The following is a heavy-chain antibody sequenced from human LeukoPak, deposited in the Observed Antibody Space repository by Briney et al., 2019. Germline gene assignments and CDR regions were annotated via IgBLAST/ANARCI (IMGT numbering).Heavy chain of an antibody. CDR3: ASSYDFWSGGDHYYFDY. J-gene: IGHJ4*02. CDR1: GFTFSSYS. D-gene: IGHD3-3*01. Sequence: PGGSLRLSCAASGFTFSSYSMNWVRQAPGKGLEWVSSISSSSSYIYYADSVKGRFTISRDNAKNSLYLQMNSLSAEDTAVYYCASSYDFWSGGDHYYFDYWGQGTLVTVSS. CDR2: ISSSSSYI. V-gene: IGHV3-21*01.